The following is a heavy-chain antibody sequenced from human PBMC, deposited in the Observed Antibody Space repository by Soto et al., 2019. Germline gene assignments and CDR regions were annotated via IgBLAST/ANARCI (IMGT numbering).Heavy chain of an antibody. D-gene: IGHD1-1*01. CDR1: GYSFTSYW. CDR2: IDPSDSYT. Sequence: EVQLVQSGAEVKKPGESLRISCKGSGYSFTSYWISWVRQMPGKGLEWMGRIDPSDSYTNYSPSFQGHVTISADKSISTAYLQLSSLKASDTAMYYFARLAMSTSRGYYGMDVWGQGTTVTVSS. V-gene: IGHV5-10-1*01. J-gene: IGHJ6*02. CDR3: ARLAMSTSRGYYGMDV.